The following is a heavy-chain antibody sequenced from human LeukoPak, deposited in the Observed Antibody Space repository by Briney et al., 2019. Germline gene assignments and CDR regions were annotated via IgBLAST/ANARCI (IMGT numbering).Heavy chain of an antibody. CDR1: GFTFSSYG. D-gene: IGHD3-10*01. V-gene: IGHV3-30*18. CDR3: AKDGGLLWFGELLAYFDY. CDR2: ISYDGSNK. Sequence: PGRSLRLSCAASGFTFSSYGMHWVRQAPGKGLEWVAVISYDGSNKYYADSVKGRFTISRDNSKNMLYLQMNSLRAEDTAVYYCAKDGGLLWFGELLAYFDYWGQGTLVTVSS. J-gene: IGHJ4*02.